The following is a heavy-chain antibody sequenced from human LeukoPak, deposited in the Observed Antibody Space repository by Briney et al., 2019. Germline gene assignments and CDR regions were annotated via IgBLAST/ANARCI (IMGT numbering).Heavy chain of an antibody. V-gene: IGHV3-33*01. CDR1: GFTFSSYG. J-gene: IGHJ4*02. CDR3: ARTTAATHGVFDY. CDR2: KWFDGSYK. Sequence: GGSLRLSCAASGFTFSSYGMLWVRQAPGKGLEWVALKWFDGSYKYYVDSVKGRFTISRDNSKNTVYLQMNSLRAEDTALYYCARTTAATHGVFDYWGQGTLVSVSS. D-gene: IGHD2-15*01.